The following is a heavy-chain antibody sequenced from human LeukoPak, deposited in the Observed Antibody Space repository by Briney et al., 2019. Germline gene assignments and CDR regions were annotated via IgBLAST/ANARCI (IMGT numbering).Heavy chain of an antibody. Sequence: PSETLSLTCTVSGGSISSGGYYWSWIRQPPGKGLEWIGYIYHSGSTYYNPSLKSRVTISVDRSKNQFSLKLSSVTAADTAVYYCAREPQIPLGYEVAGTLGWGQGTLVTVSS. CDR3: AREPQIPLGYEVAGTLG. CDR1: GGSISSGGYY. J-gene: IGHJ4*02. CDR2: IYHSGST. V-gene: IGHV4-30-2*01. D-gene: IGHD6-19*01.